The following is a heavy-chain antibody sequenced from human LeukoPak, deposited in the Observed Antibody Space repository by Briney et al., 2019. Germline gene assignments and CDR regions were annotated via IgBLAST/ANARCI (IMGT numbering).Heavy chain of an antibody. V-gene: IGHV1-18*01. J-gene: IGHJ5*02. CDR2: ISAYNGNT. CDR1: GYTFTSYG. Sequence: GASVKVSCKASGYTFTSYGISWVRQAPGQGLEWMGWISAYNGNTNYAQKLQGRVTMTTDTSTSTAYMELRSLRSDDTAVYYCARAKRITMVRGASSGWFDPWGQGTLVTVSS. D-gene: IGHD3-10*01. CDR3: ARAKRITMVRGASSGWFDP.